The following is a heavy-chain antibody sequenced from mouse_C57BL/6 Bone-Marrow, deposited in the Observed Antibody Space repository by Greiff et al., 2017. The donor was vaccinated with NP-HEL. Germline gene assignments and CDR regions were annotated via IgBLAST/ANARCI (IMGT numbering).Heavy chain of an antibody. CDR2: ISSGGDYI. Sequence: DVQLVESGEGLVKPGGSLKLSCAASGFTFSSYAMSWVRQTPEKRLEWVAYISSGGDYIYYADTVKGRFTISRDNARNTLYLQMSSLKSEDTAMYYCTRDLPNYYGSSWFAYWGQGTLVTVSA. D-gene: IGHD1-1*01. CDR3: TRDLPNYYGSSWFAY. V-gene: IGHV5-9-1*02. J-gene: IGHJ3*01. CDR1: GFTFSSYA.